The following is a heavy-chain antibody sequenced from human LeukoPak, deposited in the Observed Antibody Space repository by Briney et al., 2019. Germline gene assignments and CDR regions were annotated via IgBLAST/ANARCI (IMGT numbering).Heavy chain of an antibody. CDR3: ARAPSSSSSWYYYYYMDV. CDR2: IYPGDSDT. Sequence: GESLKISCKGSGYSFTSFWIGWVRQMPGKGLEWMGIIYPGDSDTRYSPSFQGQVTISADKSISTAYLQWSSLKASETAMYYCARAPSSSSSWYYYYYMDVWGKGTTVTVSS. D-gene: IGHD6-6*01. V-gene: IGHV5-51*01. CDR1: GYSFTSFW. J-gene: IGHJ6*03.